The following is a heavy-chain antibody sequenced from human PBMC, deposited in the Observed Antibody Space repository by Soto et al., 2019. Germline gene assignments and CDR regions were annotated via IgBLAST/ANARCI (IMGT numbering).Heavy chain of an antibody. J-gene: IGHJ4*02. D-gene: IGHD3-3*01. CDR3: ARDPPSTIFGVVITGGFDY. CDR2: ISSSSSTI. CDR1: GFTFSSYS. Sequence: GGSLRLSCAASGFTFSSYSMNWVRQAPGKGLELVSYISSSSSTIYYADSVKGRFTISRDNAKNSLYLQMNSLRAEDTAVYYCARDPPSTIFGVVITGGFDYWGQGTLVTVSS. V-gene: IGHV3-48*04.